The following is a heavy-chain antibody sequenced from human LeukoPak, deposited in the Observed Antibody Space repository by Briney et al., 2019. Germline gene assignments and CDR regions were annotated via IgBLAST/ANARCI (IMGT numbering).Heavy chain of an antibody. CDR1: GGSISSYY. J-gene: IGHJ4*02. Sequence: SETLSLTCTVSGGSISSYYWSWIRQPPGKGLEWIGYIYYSGSTNYNPSLKSRVTISVDTSKNQFSLKLSSVTAADTAVYYCARHVNGYSEYYFDYWGQGTLVTVSS. CDR3: ARHVNGYSEYYFDY. V-gene: IGHV4-59*08. D-gene: IGHD5-18*01. CDR2: IYYSGST.